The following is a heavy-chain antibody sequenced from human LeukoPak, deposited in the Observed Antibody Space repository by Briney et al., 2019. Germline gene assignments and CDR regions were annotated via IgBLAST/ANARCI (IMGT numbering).Heavy chain of an antibody. CDR2: IYYSGST. V-gene: IGHV4-31*03. J-gene: IGHJ6*02. D-gene: IGHD3-3*01. CDR3: ARDRSAYGYPNYYYYYGMDV. CDR1: GGSISSGGYY. Sequence: SQTLSLTCTVSGGSISSGGYYWSWIRQHPGKGLEWIGYIYYSGSTYYNPSLKSRVTISVDTSKNQFSLKLSSVTAADTAVYYCARDRSAYGYPNYYYYYGMDVWGQGTTVTVSS.